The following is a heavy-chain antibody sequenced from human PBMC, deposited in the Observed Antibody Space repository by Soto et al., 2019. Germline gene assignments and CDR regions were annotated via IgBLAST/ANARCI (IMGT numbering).Heavy chain of an antibody. Sequence: EVQLVESGGGLVQPGGSLRLSCAASGFTFSSHSLNWVRQAPGKGLEWVSYISSSFTMYYADSVKGRFTVSRDNAKNSLYLQMTSLRVEDTGVYYCARDSFDYYDSSGPPDYWGQGTLVTVSS. CDR1: GFTFSSHS. D-gene: IGHD3-22*01. CDR3: ARDSFDYYDSSGPPDY. J-gene: IGHJ4*02. V-gene: IGHV3-48*01. CDR2: ISSSFTM.